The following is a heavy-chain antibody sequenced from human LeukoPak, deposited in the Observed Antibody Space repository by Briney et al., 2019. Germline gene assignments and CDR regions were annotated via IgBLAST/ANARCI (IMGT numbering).Heavy chain of an antibody. CDR3: AGPHCSSTASHPPGWFAP. CDR1: GYTFTNYD. Sequence: GASVKVSCKTSGYTFTNYDINWVRQATGQGLEWMGWMNPNSGNTGYAQKFQGRVTMTRNTSISTAYMELSSLRSEDTAVYYCAGPHCSSTASHPPGWFAPWGRETLFTVSS. D-gene: IGHD2-2*01. J-gene: IGHJ5*02. V-gene: IGHV1-8*01. CDR2: MNPNSGNT.